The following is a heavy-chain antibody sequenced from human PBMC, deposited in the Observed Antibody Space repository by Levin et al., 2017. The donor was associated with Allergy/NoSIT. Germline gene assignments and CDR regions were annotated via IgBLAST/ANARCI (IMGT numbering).Heavy chain of an antibody. D-gene: IGHD3-3*01. V-gene: IGHV1-2*02. CDR3: ARAPFLRFLEWLVDNWFDP. CDR2: INPNSGGT. J-gene: IGHJ5*02. CDR1: GYTFTGYY. Sequence: GESLKISCKASGYTFTGYYMHWVRQAPGQGLEWMGWINPNSGGTNYAQKFQGRVTMTRDTSISTAYMELSRLRSDDTAVYYCARAPFLRFLEWLVDNWFDPWGQGTLVTVSS.